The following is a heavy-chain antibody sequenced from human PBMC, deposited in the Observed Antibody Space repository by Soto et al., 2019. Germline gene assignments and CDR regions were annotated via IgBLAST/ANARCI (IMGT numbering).Heavy chain of an antibody. CDR2: ISPHNGNT. CDR1: GYTFASYG. V-gene: IGHV1-18*04. J-gene: IGHJ4*02. CDR3: ARSTLTAAAFLYFDY. Sequence: ASVKVSCKASGYTFASYGISWVRQAPGQGLEWMGRISPHNGNTNYAQKLQGRVTLTTDTSTTTAYMKLRTLTSDDTAVYYCARSTLTAAAFLYFDYWGQGTLVTVSS. D-gene: IGHD2-2*01.